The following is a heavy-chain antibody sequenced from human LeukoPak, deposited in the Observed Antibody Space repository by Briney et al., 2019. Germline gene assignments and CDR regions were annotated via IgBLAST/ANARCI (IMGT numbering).Heavy chain of an antibody. D-gene: IGHD2-15*01. Sequence: GASVKVSCKASGGTFSSYAISWVRQAPGQGLEWMGGIIPIFGTANYAQKFQGRVTITADESTSTAYMELSSLRSEDTAVYYCAREDIVVVVAATYYYYYGMGVWGQGTTVTVSS. CDR1: GGTFSSYA. CDR3: AREDIVVVVAATYYYYYGMGV. CDR2: IIPIFGTA. V-gene: IGHV1-69*13. J-gene: IGHJ6*02.